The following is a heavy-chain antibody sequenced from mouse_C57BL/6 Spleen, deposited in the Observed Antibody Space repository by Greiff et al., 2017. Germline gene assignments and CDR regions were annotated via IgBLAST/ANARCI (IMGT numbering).Heavy chain of an antibody. J-gene: IGHJ4*01. CDR1: GYSFTDYN. D-gene: IGHD2-3*01. CDR2: IKPNYGTT. V-gene: IGHV1-39*01. CDR3: ARLSRWLDYAMDY. Sequence: EVQLQQSGPELVKPGASVKISCKASGYSFTDYNMNWVKQSNGKSLEWIGVIKPNYGTTSYNQKFKGKTTLTVDQSSSTAYMQLNSLTSEDSAVYYCARLSRWLDYAMDYWGQGTSVTVSS.